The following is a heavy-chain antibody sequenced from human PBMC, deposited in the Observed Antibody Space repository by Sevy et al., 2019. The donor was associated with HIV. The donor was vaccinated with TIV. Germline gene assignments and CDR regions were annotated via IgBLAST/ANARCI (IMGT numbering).Heavy chain of an antibody. Sequence: ASVKVSCKASGYTFNAYFMHWVRQAPGQGLEWMGRINPNSGDTTYEQKFQGRVTMSRDTSISTAYMELHRLTSDDTAVYYCARAYYYDSSAYRLDDWGQGTLVTVSS. J-gene: IGHJ4*02. CDR1: GYTFNAYF. CDR2: INPNSGDT. CDR3: ARAYYYDSSAYRLDD. D-gene: IGHD3-22*01. V-gene: IGHV1-2*06.